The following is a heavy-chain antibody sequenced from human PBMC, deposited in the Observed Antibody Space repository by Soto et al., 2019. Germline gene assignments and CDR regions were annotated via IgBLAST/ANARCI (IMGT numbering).Heavy chain of an antibody. Sequence: PVGSLRLSCASSVFTFSNAWMSCVRHSPGKWLEWVGRIKSKTDGGTTDYAAPVKGRFTISRDDSKNTLYLQMNSLKTEDTAVYYCTTDRYYDFWSGYLPGGTQLDDAFDIWGQGTMVNLS. J-gene: IGHJ3*02. CDR3: TTDRYYDFWSGYLPGGTQLDDAFDI. V-gene: IGHV3-15*01. CDR1: VFTFSNAW. D-gene: IGHD3-3*01. CDR2: IKSKTDGGTT.